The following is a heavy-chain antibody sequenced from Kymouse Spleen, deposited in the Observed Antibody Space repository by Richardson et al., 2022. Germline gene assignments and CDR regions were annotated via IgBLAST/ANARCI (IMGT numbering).Heavy chain of an antibody. CDR3: AKLLLWFGESAMDV. Sequence: QVQLVESGGGVVQPGRSLRLSCAASGFTFSSYGMHWVRQAPGKGLEWVAVISYDGSNKYYADSVKGRFTISRDNSKNTLYLQMNSLRAEDTAVYYCAKLLLWFGESAMDVWGQGTTVTVSS. CDR1: GFTFSSYG. D-gene: IGHD3-10*01. J-gene: IGHJ6*02. V-gene: IGHV3-30*18. CDR2: ISYDGSNK.